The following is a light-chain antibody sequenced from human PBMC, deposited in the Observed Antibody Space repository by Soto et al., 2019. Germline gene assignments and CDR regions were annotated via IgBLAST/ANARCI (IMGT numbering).Light chain of an antibody. CDR3: QEYNNWRPIT. CDR1: QSVSSSY. V-gene: IGKV3-15*01. Sequence: IVLTQSPGTLSLSPGERATLTCRASQSVSSSYLAWYQQKPGQAPRLLIYGASTRATGIPVRFSRSGSGTEFTLTITSLQSEDFAVYYCQEYNNWRPITFGGGTKVDIK. J-gene: IGKJ4*01. CDR2: GAS.